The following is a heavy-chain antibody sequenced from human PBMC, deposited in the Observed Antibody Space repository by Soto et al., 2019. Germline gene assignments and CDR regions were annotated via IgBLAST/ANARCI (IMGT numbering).Heavy chain of an antibody. D-gene: IGHD3-3*01. Sequence: PSETLSLTCTVSCASISSDGNYWGWIRQRPGRGLEWIANIHHSGNTYYNPSLESRVAISLDTSKSQFSLQLSSVTAADTAVYYCARRLQYLEFDSWGQGTLVTVSS. J-gene: IGHJ4*02. CDR3: ARRLQYLEFDS. CDR1: CASISSDGNY. V-gene: IGHV4-31*03. CDR2: IHHSGNT.